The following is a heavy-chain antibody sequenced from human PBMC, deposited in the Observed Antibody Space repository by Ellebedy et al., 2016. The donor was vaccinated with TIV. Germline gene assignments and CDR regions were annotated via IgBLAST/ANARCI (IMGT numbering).Heavy chain of an antibody. CDR3: AKGLDSGIVVVIDY. V-gene: IGHV3-23*01. CDR1: GFTFSSYA. Sequence: GESLKISCAASGFTFSSYAMSWVRQAPGKGLEWVPAISGSGGSTYYADSVKGWFAISRDNSKNTLYLQMNSQRAEDTAVYYCAKGLDSGIVVVIDYWGQGTLVTVSS. J-gene: IGHJ4*02. CDR2: ISGSGGST. D-gene: IGHD3-22*01.